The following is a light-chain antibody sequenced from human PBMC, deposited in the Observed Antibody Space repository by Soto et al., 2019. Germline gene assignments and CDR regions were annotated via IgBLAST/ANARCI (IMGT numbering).Light chain of an antibody. CDR1: QSIGDW. CDR3: QHYSTYSGT. CDR2: RAS. Sequence: DVQMAQSPSTLSASVGDRVTITCRASQSIGDWLAWFQQKPGKAPALLIYRASYLESGVPSRFSGSGSGTEFTLTISSLQPDDFSNYYCQHYSTYSGTLGPGTTVEIK. J-gene: IGKJ3*01. V-gene: IGKV1-5*03.